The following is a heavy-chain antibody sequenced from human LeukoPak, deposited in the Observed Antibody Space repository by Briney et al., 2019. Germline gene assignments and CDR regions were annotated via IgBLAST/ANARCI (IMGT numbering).Heavy chain of an antibody. CDR2: ITESGDDT. J-gene: IGHJ6*03. CDR1: AFTFPTYG. V-gene: IGHV3-23*01. Sequence: GGSLRLSCAASAFTFPTYGMIWVRQAPGKGLEWVSSITESGDDTYYADSVKGRFTISRDNPKNTLYLQMNSLRAEDTAVYYCAAKTRLSAVTSYYYVDVWGKGTTATVSS. D-gene: IGHD3-10*01. CDR3: AAKTRLSAVTSYYYVDV.